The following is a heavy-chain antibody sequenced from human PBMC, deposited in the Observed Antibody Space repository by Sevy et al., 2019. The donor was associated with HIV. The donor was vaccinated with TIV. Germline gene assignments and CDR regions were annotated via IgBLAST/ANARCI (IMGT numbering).Heavy chain of an antibody. CDR2: ISSSGSTI. CDR3: ARGAPSYYDSSGYYYYYYGMDV. Sequence: GGSLRLSCAASGFTFSDYYMSWIRQAPGKGLEWVSYISSSGSTIYYADSVKGRFTISRDNAKNSLYLQMNSLRAEETAVYYCARGAPSYYDSSGYYYYYYGMDVWGQGTTVTVSS. J-gene: IGHJ6*02. D-gene: IGHD3-22*01. V-gene: IGHV3-11*01. CDR1: GFTFSDYY.